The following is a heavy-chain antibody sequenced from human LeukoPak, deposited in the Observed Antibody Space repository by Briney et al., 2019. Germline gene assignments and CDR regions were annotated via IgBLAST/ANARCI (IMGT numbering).Heavy chain of an antibody. Sequence: SETLSLTCTVSGGSVSSGSYYWSWIRQPPGKGLEWIGYIYYSGSTNYNPSLKSRVTISVDTSKNQFSLKLSSVTAADTAVYYCASYDYVWGSYRQEAFDIWGQGSLVTVSS. D-gene: IGHD3-16*02. CDR2: IYYSGST. CDR3: ASYDYVWGSYRQEAFDI. J-gene: IGHJ4*02. V-gene: IGHV4-61*01. CDR1: GGSVSSGSYY.